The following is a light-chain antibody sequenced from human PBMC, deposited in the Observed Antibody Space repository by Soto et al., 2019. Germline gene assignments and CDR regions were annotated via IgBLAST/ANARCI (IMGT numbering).Light chain of an antibody. V-gene: IGKV1-39*01. CDR3: QQSYNTPWT. Sequence: DIQMTQSPSSLSASVGDRVTITCRASQSISTYLNWYQQKPGKAPNLMIYAASSLQSGVPSRFSGSGSGTDCTLTISSLQPEDVATYYCQQSYNTPWTLGQGTKVDIK. CDR2: AAS. CDR1: QSISTY. J-gene: IGKJ1*01.